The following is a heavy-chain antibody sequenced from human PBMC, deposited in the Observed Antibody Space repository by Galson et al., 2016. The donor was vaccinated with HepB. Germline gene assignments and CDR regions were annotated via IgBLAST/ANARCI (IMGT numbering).Heavy chain of an antibody. D-gene: IGHD6-13*01. V-gene: IGHV1-3*01. CDR2: NT. CDR3: ARPQAITATGFGY. J-gene: IGHJ4*02. Sequence: NTKYSPTFHGRVTITRDTSASTAYMELTSLRAEDTAVYYCARPQAITATGFGYWGQGTLVTVSS.